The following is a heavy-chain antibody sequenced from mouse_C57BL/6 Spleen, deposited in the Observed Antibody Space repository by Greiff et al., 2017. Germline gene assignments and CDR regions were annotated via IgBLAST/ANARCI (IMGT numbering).Heavy chain of an antibody. CDR2: IYPRSGNT. CDR1: GYTFTSYG. V-gene: IGHV1-81*01. Sequence: QVQLQQSGAELARPGASVKLSCKASGYTFTSYGISWVKQRTGQGLEWIGEIYPRSGNTYYNEKFKGKATLTADKSSSTAYMELRSLTSEDSAVYFGARSRDYYGSSYGWYFDVWGTGTTVTVSS. J-gene: IGHJ1*03. D-gene: IGHD1-1*01. CDR3: ARSRDYYGSSYGWYFDV.